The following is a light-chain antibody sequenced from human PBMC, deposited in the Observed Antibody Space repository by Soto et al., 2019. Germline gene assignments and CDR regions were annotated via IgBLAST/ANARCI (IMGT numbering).Light chain of an antibody. J-gene: IGKJ1*01. V-gene: IGKV3-20*01. CDR1: QNVRNNN. Sequence: ETVLTQSPGTLSLSPGERATLSCRASQNVRNNNLARYQQKPGQPPRLLIYDASSRATGIPDRFSGSGSGTDFTLTISRLEPEDFAVYYCQQYGSSSWTFGQGTKVDIK. CDR3: QQYGSSSWT. CDR2: DAS.